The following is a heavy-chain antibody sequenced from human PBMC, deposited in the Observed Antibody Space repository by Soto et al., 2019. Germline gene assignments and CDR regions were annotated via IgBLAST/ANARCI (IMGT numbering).Heavy chain of an antibody. V-gene: IGHV3-11*01. CDR1: GFTFSDYY. Sequence: PGGSLRLSCAASGFTFSDYYMSWIRQAPGKGLEWVSYISSSGSTIYYADSVKGRFTISRDNAKNSLYLQMNSLRAEDTAVYYCASEITFGGVIVTAFDIWGQGTMVTVSS. CDR2: ISSSGSTI. J-gene: IGHJ3*02. CDR3: ASEITFGGVIVTAFDI. D-gene: IGHD3-16*02.